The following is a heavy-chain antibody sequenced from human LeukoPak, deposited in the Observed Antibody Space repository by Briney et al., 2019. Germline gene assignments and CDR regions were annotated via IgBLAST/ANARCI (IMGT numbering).Heavy chain of an antibody. J-gene: IGHJ5*02. CDR1: GGSISSYY. V-gene: IGHV4-4*09. CDR3: AMSRMNFSAGGRPSNCFDP. D-gene: IGHD6-13*01. Sequence: SETLSLTCTVSGGSISSYYWSWIRQPPGKGLEWIGYIYTSGSTNYNPSLKSRVTISVDTSKNQFSLKLSSVTAADTAVYYCAMSRMNFSAGGRPSNCFDPWGQGTLVTVSS. CDR2: IYTSGST.